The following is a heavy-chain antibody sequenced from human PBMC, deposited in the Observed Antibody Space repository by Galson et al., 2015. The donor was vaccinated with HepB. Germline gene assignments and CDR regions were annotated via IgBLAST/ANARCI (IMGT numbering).Heavy chain of an antibody. D-gene: IGHD3-9*01. CDR1: GFTFSDYY. V-gene: IGHV3-11*05. J-gene: IGHJ2*01. CDR3: ARDFNDNTILLWYFDL. CDR2: ISSSSSYT. Sequence: SLRLSCAASGFTFSDYYMSWIRQAPGKGLEWVSYISSSSSYTNYADSVKGRFTISSDNAKNSLYLQMNSLRAEDTAVYYCARDFNDNTILLWYFDLWGRGTLVTVSS.